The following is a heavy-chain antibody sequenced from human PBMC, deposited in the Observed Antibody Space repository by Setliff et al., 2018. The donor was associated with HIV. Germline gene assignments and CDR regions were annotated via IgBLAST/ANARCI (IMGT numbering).Heavy chain of an antibody. CDR1: GFTFSSYG. Sequence: GGSLRLSCAASGFTFSSYGMHWVRQAPGKGLEWVAVIWYDGSNKYYADSVKGRFTISRDNSKNTLYLQMGSLRAEDMAVYYCARVRVAAITPYFDYWGQGTLVTVSS. CDR3: ARVRVAAITPYFDY. D-gene: IGHD1-26*01. J-gene: IGHJ4*02. CDR2: IWYDGSNK. V-gene: IGHV3-33*08.